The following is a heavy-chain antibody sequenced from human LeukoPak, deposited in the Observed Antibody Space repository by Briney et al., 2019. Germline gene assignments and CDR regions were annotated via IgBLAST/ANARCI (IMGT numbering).Heavy chain of an antibody. CDR1: GYTFTGYY. CDR3: VVTVTIFPIYGMDV. J-gene: IGHJ6*02. CDR2: INPNSGGT. Sequence: GASVKVSCKASGYTFTGYYMHWVRQAPGQGLEWMGWINPNSGGTNYAQKFQGRVTMTRDTSISTAYMELSRLRSDDTAVYYCVVTVTIFPIYGMDVWGQGTTVTVSS. V-gene: IGHV1-2*02. D-gene: IGHD4-4*01.